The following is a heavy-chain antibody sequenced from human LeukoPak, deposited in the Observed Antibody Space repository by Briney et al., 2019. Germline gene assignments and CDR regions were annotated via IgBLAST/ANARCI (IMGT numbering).Heavy chain of an antibody. CDR1: GFTVSSNS. J-gene: IGHJ4*02. D-gene: IGHD3-22*01. V-gene: IGHV3-53*01. CDR2: IYSGGNT. Sequence: GGSLRLSCTVSGFTVSSNSMSWVRQAPGKGLEWVSFIYSGGNTHYSGSVKGRFTISRDNSKNTLYLQMNSLRAEDTAVYYCARRAGDYSHPHDYWGQGTLVTVSS. CDR3: ARRAGDYSHPHDY.